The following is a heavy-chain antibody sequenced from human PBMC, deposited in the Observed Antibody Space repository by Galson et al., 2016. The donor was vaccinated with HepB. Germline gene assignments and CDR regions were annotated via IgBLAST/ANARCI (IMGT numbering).Heavy chain of an antibody. Sequence: SLRLSCAASEFTFDDYGMNWARLAPGKGLEWVSSISSRSNYKYYADSVEGRFPISRDNANSPPYLPMNRLRAEDTAVYYCARDRRSSWGLNYFDYWGQGTLVTVPS. CDR3: ARDRRSSWGLNYFDY. CDR1: EFTFDDYG. D-gene: IGHD6-13*01. J-gene: IGHJ4*02. V-gene: IGHV3-21*01. CDR2: ISSRSNYK.